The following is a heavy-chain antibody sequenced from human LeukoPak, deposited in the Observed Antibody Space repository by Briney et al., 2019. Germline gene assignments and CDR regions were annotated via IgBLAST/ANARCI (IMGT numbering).Heavy chain of an antibody. CDR3: ARPGNSSYWYFDL. V-gene: IGHV4-59*08. CDR2: IYYSGNS. Sequence: SSETLSLTCSVSGGSIYTYYWSWIRQPPGKGLEWIGYIYYSGNSDYNPSLRSRVTISVDTSKNQFSLKLSSVTAADTAVYYCARPGNSSYWYFDLWGRGTLVTVSS. D-gene: IGHD6-6*01. CDR1: GGSIYTYY. J-gene: IGHJ2*01.